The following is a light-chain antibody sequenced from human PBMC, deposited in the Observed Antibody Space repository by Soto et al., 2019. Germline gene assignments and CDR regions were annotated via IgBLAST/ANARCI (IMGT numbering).Light chain of an antibody. CDR2: DFS. Sequence: QAALTQPAFGSGSPGQSITISCTGISNDVGGYNYVSWYQQHPGKAPKLMIYDFSNRPSGVSDRFSGSKSGNTASLTISGLQAGDEADYYCCSYSYTTTYVFGTGTKLTVL. CDR3: CSYSYTTTYV. J-gene: IGLJ1*01. CDR1: SNDVGGYNY. V-gene: IGLV2-14*01.